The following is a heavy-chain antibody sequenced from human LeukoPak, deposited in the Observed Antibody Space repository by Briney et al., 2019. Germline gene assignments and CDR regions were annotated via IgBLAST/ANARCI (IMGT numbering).Heavy chain of an antibody. CDR2: IYYSGST. J-gene: IGHJ4*02. CDR1: GGSISSSSYY. D-gene: IGHD3-10*01. CDR3: ARVVATYGSGSWGFGTYYFDY. V-gene: IGHV4-39*07. Sequence: SETLSLTCTVSGGSISSSSYYWGWIRQPPGKGLEWIGSIYYSGSTNYNPSLKSRVPISVDTSKNQFSLKLSSVTAADTAVYYCARVVATYGSGSWGFGTYYFDYWGQGTLVTVSS.